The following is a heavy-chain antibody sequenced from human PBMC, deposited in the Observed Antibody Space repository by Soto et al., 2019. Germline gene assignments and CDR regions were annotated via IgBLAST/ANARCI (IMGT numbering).Heavy chain of an antibody. D-gene: IGHD1-26*01. V-gene: IGHV4-39*01. J-gene: IGHJ6*02. CDR2: IYYSGST. CDR3: ARQWIGEYSGSSSCMDV. CDR1: GGSISSSSYY. Sequence: SETLSLTCTVSGGSISSSSYYWGWIRQPPGKGLEWIGSIYYSGSTYYNPSLKSRVTISVDTSKNQFSLKLSSVTAADTAVYYCARQWIGEYSGSSSCMDVWGQGTTVTVSS.